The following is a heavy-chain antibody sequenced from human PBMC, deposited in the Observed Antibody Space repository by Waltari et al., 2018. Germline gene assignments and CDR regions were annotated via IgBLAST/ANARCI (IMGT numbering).Heavy chain of an antibody. Sequence: EEQLVESGGGLVQPGESLRLSCAASGFTFSRYWMDWVRQAPGKGLVWVSRINSDGSSTSYAESVKGRFTISRDNAKNTLYVQMNRLRAEDTAVYYCARVATKTYSSPVPGRPYYYGMDVWGQGTTVTVSS. CDR1: GFTFSRYW. CDR2: INSDGSST. J-gene: IGHJ6*02. V-gene: IGHV3-74*01. CDR3: ARVATKTYSSPVPGRPYYYGMDV. D-gene: IGHD6-13*01.